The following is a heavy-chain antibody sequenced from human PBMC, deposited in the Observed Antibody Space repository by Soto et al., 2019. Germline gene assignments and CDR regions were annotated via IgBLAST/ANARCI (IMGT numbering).Heavy chain of an antibody. Sequence: GGSLRLSCAASGFTFSSYYISWIRQAPGKGLEWVSYISSSGTIIYHADSVKGRFTISRDNAKNSLFLQMNSLRAEDTAVYYCARGKSIFYGMDVWGQGTTVTVSS. V-gene: IGHV3-11*01. CDR3: ARGKSIFYGMDV. CDR1: GFTFSSYY. J-gene: IGHJ6*02. D-gene: IGHD2-15*01. CDR2: ISSSGTII.